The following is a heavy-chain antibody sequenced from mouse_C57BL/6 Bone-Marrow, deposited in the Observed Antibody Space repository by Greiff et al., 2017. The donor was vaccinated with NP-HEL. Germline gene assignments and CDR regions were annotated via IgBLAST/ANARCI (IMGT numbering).Heavy chain of an antibody. Sequence: QVQLKQSGAELARPGASVKLSCKASGYTFTSYGISWVKQRPGQGLEWIGEIYPRSGNTYYNEKFKGKATLTADKSSSTAYMELRSLTSEDSAVYFCARWSTTVVGGFAYWGQGTLVTVSA. CDR2: IYPRSGNT. CDR1: GYTFTSYG. D-gene: IGHD1-1*01. V-gene: IGHV1-81*01. J-gene: IGHJ3*01. CDR3: ARWSTTVVGGFAY.